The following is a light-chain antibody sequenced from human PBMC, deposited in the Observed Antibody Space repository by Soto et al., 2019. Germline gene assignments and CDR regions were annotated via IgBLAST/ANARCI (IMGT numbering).Light chain of an antibody. CDR2: GAT. V-gene: IGKV1-6*01. J-gene: IGKJ1*01. CDR1: QDIRTE. CDR3: LQDYDYPRT. Sequence: ALQMAQSPSSLSASVRDRVTITCRASQDIRTELGWYQQKPGKAPKLLIYGATTLQSGVPSSFSGSFSGTDFTLTISGLQPEDFATYYWLQDYDYPRTFGQGTKVDIK.